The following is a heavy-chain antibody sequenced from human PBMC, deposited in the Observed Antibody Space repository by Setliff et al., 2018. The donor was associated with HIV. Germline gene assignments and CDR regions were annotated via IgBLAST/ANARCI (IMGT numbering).Heavy chain of an antibody. Sequence: SETLSLTCTVSGGSISSDDYYWNWIRQPPGKGLEWIGYITYSGSAYCNPSLKTRVTISIYTSNNQISLRLSSVTAADTAVYFCARRSISASVYFDYGCQGSQVTVST. D-gene: IGHD6-25*01. CDR3: ARRSISASVYFDY. J-gene: IGHJ4*02. V-gene: IGHV4-30-4*08. CDR1: GGSISSDDYY. CDR2: ITYSGSA.